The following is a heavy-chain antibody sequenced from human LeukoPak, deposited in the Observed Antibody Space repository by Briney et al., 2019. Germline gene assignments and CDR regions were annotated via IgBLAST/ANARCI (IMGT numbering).Heavy chain of an antibody. CDR2: ISYDGSYK. V-gene: IGHV3-30*18. Sequence: GGSLRLSCAASGFTFSSCWMSWVRQAPGKGLEWVAVISYDGSYKYSADSVKGRFTISRDNSKNTLYLRMNSLRAEDTAVYYCAKEKTYSSSWSYYYYGMDVWGKGTTVTVSS. J-gene: IGHJ6*04. D-gene: IGHD6-13*01. CDR3: AKEKTYSSSWSYYYYGMDV. CDR1: GFTFSSCW.